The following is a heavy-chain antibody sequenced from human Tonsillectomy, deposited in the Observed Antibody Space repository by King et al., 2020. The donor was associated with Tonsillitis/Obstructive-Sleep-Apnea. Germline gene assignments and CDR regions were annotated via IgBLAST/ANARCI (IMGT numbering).Heavy chain of an antibody. CDR3: AGGDDYDFWSGFPDAFDI. CDR2: ISSSSSTI. V-gene: IGHV3-48*02. D-gene: IGHD3-3*01. CDR1: GFTFSSYS. Sequence: VQLVESGGGLVQPGGSLRLSCAASGFTFSSYSMNWVRQAPGKGLEWVSYISSSSSTIYYADSVKGRFTISRDNAKNSLYLQRNSMRDEDTAVYDVAGGDDYDFWSGFPDAFDIWGQGTMVTVSS. J-gene: IGHJ3*02.